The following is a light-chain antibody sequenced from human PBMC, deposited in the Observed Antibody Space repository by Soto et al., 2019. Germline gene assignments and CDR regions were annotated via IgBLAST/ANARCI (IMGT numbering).Light chain of an antibody. V-gene: IGKV3-20*01. J-gene: IGKJ1*01. CDR3: QQYGSSPET. CDR2: GAS. Sequence: EIVLTQSPGTLSLSPGERASLSCRASQSIANSLAWYQQKPGQAPRLLIFGASNRATGIPDRFSGSGSGTDFTLTISRLEPEDFAVYYCQQYGSSPETFGQGTKVDIK. CDR1: QSIANS.